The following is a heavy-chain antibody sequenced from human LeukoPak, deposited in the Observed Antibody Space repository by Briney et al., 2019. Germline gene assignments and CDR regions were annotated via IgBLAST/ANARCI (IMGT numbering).Heavy chain of an antibody. CDR3: ARQTYYSDSSGYYRGDDAFDI. D-gene: IGHD3-22*01. Sequence: ASVKVSCKASGYTFTRYGISWVRQAPGQGLEWMGWISAYNGNTKYAQMLQGRVTMTTDTSTSTAYMELRSLRSGDTAVYYCARQTYYSDSSGYYRGDDAFDIWGQGTMVTVSS. CDR1: GYTFTRYG. CDR2: ISAYNGNT. J-gene: IGHJ3*02. V-gene: IGHV1-18*01.